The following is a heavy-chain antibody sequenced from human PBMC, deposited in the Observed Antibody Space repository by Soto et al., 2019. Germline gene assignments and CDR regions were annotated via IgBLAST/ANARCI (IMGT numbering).Heavy chain of an antibody. CDR1: GGTFSSYA. D-gene: IGHD6-13*01. J-gene: IGHJ6*02. CDR2: IIPIFGTA. Sequence: QVQLVQSGAEVKKPGSSVKVSCKASGGTFSSYAVSWVRQAPGQGLEWMGGIIPIFGTANYAQKFQGRVTITAAKSTSTAYMELSSLRSEDTAVYYCARDLVSQQLVSYYYGMDVWGQGTTVTVSS. CDR3: ARDLVSQQLVSYYYGMDV. V-gene: IGHV1-69*06.